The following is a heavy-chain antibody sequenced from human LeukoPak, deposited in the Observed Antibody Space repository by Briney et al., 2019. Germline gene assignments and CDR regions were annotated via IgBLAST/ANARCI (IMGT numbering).Heavy chain of an antibody. CDR1: GFTFSTAW. D-gene: IGHD3-10*01. Sequence: PGGSLRISCAASGFTFSTAWMSWVRQAPGKGLEWVGRIKSKNVGGTTEFTAPVKGRFTISRDDSKNTVYVQMNSLRTEDTAVYYCITEYYGSAMYWGQGALVTVSS. CDR3: ITEYYGSAMY. CDR2: IKSKNVGGTT. V-gene: IGHV3-15*01. J-gene: IGHJ4*02.